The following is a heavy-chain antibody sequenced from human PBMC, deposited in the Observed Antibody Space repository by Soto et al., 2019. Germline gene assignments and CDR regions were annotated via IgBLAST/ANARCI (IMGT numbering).Heavy chain of an antibody. J-gene: IGHJ6*02. V-gene: IGHV1-69*13. CDR1: GGTFSSYA. CDR2: IIPIFGTA. CDR3: ARGRVTIFGVEHYYYYGMDV. D-gene: IGHD3-3*01. Sequence: ASVKVSCKASGGTFSSYAISWVRQAPGQGLEWMGGIIPIFGTANYAQKFQGRVTITADESTSTAYMELSSLRSEDTAVYYCARGRVTIFGVEHYYYYGMDVWGQGTTVTVS.